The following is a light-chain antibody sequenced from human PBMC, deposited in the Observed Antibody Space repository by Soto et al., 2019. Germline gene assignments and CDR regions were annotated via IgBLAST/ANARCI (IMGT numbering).Light chain of an antibody. CDR1: QTISIY. CDR2: DAS. CDR3: QQYSSSSPT. J-gene: IGKJ1*01. Sequence: DIQMTQSPSTLSASVGDRVTITCRASQTISIYLAWCQQRPGEAPKLLIYDASTLTSGVPARFSGSGYETEFTLTISSLQPDDFATYYCQQYSSSSPTFGQGTKVEI. V-gene: IGKV1-5*01.